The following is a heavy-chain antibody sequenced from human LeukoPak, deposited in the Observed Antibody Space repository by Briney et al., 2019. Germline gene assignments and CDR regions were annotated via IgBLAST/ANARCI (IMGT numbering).Heavy chain of an antibody. Sequence: SETLSLTCIVSGGAVSSRSHCWGWIRQLPGKGLEWIGSIYYDGNTYYNPSLKSRVIISADTSKNQFSLRVTSATAADTAVYYCARLPHRYSSSWYGYYYYGMDVWGQGTTVTVSS. CDR1: GGAVSSRSHC. D-gene: IGHD6-13*01. CDR2: IYYDGNT. V-gene: IGHV4-39*01. CDR3: ARLPHRYSSSWYGYYYYGMDV. J-gene: IGHJ6*02.